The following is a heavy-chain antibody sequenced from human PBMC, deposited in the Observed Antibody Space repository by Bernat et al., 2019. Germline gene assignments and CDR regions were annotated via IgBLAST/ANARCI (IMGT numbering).Heavy chain of an antibody. V-gene: IGHV3-7*04. CDR3: ARDYPGDCSSASCPGVFDS. D-gene: IGHD2-2*01. CDR2: IKQDGSGK. J-gene: IGHJ5*01. Sequence: EVQLVESGGGLVQPGGSLRLSCAVSGFTFSSYCMSWVRQAPGKGLEWVSRIKQDGSGKYYVASVKGRFTLSRDNADNSLYLQMNDLRAEDTAVYFCARDYPGDCSSASCPGVFDSWGQGTLVTVSS. CDR1: GFTFSSYC.